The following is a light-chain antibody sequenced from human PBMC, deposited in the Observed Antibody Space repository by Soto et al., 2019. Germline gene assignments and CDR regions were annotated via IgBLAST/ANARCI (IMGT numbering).Light chain of an antibody. J-gene: IGKJ4*01. CDR3: MQTLQAVT. Sequence: DIVMTQSPLSLSVTPGEPASISCRSSQSLIHNNGYNYLDWYLQKPGQSPQLLIYLASVRASGVPERFSASGSGTDFTLTISSVEAEDVGVYYCMQTLQAVTFGGGTKVEIK. CDR1: QSLIHNNGYNY. CDR2: LAS. V-gene: IGKV2-28*01.